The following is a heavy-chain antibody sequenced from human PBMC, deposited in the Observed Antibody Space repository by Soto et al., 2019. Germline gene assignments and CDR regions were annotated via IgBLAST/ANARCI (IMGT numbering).Heavy chain of an antibody. V-gene: IGHV4-30-4*01. Sequence: SETLSLTCTVSGGSISSGDYYWSWIRQPPGKDLEWIGYIYYSGSTYYNPSLKSRVTISVDTSKNQFSLKLSSVTAADTAVYYCARVVVAAIDDWGQGTLVTGSS. D-gene: IGHD2-15*01. CDR3: ARVVVAAIDD. J-gene: IGHJ4*02. CDR1: GGSISSGDYY. CDR2: IYYSGST.